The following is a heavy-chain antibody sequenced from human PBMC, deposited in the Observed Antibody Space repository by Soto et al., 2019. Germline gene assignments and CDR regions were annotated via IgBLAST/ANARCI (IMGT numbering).Heavy chain of an antibody. V-gene: IGHV3-23*01. CDR1: GFTFSSYA. Sequence: EVQLLESGGGLVQPGGSLRLSCAASGFTFSSYAMSWVRQAPGKGLEWVSAISGSGGSTYYADSVKGRFTISRDNSKNTLYLQMNSLRAEDTAVYYCAKDYGGSSSWDRSFDYWGQGTLVTVSS. J-gene: IGHJ4*02. D-gene: IGHD6-13*01. CDR2: ISGSGGST. CDR3: AKDYGGSSSWDRSFDY.